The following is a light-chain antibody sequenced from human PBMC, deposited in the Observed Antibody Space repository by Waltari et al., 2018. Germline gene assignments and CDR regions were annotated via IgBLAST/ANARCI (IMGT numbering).Light chain of an antibody. CDR2: GNN. Sequence: QSVLTQPPSVSGAPGQRVTIPCTGSSSNLGAGPGVHRYQQLPGAAPKLLIYGNNNRPSGVPDRFSGSKSGTSGSLAITGLRAEDEADYYCQSYDTSLSGSVFGGGTKLTVL. V-gene: IGLV1-40*01. CDR3: QSYDTSLSGSV. CDR1: SSNLGAGPG. J-gene: IGLJ2*01.